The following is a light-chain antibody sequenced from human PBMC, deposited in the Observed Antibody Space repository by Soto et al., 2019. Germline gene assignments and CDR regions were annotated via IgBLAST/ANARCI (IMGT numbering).Light chain of an antibody. CDR2: LGS. J-gene: IGKJ1*01. CDR1: QSLLQSNGYKY. V-gene: IGKV2-28*01. Sequence: DIVMTQSPLSLPVTPGEPASISCRSSQSLLQSNGYKYLDWYLQKPGQSPQLLIYLGSNRASGVPDRFSGSGSGTDFTLKISRVEAEDVGIHYCMQALQTPWTFGQGTKVEIK. CDR3: MQALQTPWT.